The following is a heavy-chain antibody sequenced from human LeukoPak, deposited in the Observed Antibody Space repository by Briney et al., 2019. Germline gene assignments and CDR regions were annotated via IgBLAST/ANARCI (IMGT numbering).Heavy chain of an antibody. CDR2: ISGSGGDT. Sequence: GGSLRLSCAASGFTFSSYAMNWVRQAPGKGLEWVSISGSGGDTYYADSVKGRFTISRDNSKNTLYLQMNSLRAEDTAVYYCAKARGATYGTYYFDYWGQGTLVAVSS. CDR1: GFTFSSYA. D-gene: IGHD4/OR15-4a*01. V-gene: IGHV3-23*01. J-gene: IGHJ4*02. CDR3: AKARGATYGTYYFDY.